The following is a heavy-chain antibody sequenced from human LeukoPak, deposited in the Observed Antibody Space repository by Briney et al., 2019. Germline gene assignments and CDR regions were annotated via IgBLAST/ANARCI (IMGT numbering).Heavy chain of an antibody. Sequence: SETLSLTCTVSGGSISSYYWSWIRQPPGKGLEWIGYIYSSGSTTYNSSLKSRVTISVDTSKNQFSLKLSSVTAADTAVDYCARRAVAENYFDYWGQGTLVTVSS. D-gene: IGHD6-19*01. V-gene: IGHV4-4*09. CDR2: IYSSGST. CDR3: ARRAVAENYFDY. CDR1: GGSISSYY. J-gene: IGHJ4*02.